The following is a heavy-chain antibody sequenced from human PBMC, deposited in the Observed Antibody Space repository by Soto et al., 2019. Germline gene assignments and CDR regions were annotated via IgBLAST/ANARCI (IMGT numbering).Heavy chain of an antibody. CDR2: ISGGGGNT. Sequence: DVQLLESGGGLVQPGGSLRLSCATSGFTFGNYGMNWVRQAPGKGLEWVSGISGGGGNTYYADSVKGRFTISRDPSENTVFLEMNSLRAEDTAVYYCATGFIVVVTVLRPDDAFDVWGQGTLVTVSS. V-gene: IGHV3-23*01. J-gene: IGHJ3*01. CDR3: ATGFIVVVTVLRPDDAFDV. CDR1: GFTFGNYG. D-gene: IGHD2-21*02.